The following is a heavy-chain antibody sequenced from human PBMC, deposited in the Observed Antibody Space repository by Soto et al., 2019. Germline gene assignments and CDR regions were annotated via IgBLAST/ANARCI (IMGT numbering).Heavy chain of an antibody. J-gene: IGHJ5*02. Sequence: QVQLVQSGAEVKKPGASVKVSCKASGYTFTSYYMHWVRQAPGQGLEWMGIINPSGGSTSYAQKFQGRVTMTRDTSTSTVYMELSSLRSEDTAVYYCARDYYDSSGYYYDPNWFDPWGQGTLVTVSS. CDR2: INPSGGST. CDR1: GYTFTSYY. V-gene: IGHV1-46*01. CDR3: ARDYYDSSGYYYDPNWFDP. D-gene: IGHD3-22*01.